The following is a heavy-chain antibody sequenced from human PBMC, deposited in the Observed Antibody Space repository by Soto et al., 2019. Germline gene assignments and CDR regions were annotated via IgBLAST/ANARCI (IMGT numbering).Heavy chain of an antibody. D-gene: IGHD2-2*01. CDR1: GFTFSSYA. Sequence: EVQLLESGGGLVQPGGSLRLSCAASGFTFSSYAMSWVRQAPGKGLEWVSAISGSGGSTYYADSVKGRFTISRDTSKHTLYLQMNSLRAEDTAVYYCATGYCSSTSCQNWFDPWGQGTLVTVSS. V-gene: IGHV3-23*01. CDR2: ISGSGGST. J-gene: IGHJ5*02. CDR3: ATGYCSSTSCQNWFDP.